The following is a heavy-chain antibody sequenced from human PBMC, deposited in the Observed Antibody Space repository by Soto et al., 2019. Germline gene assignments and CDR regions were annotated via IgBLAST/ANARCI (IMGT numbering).Heavy chain of an antibody. V-gene: IGHV4-59*01. CDR3: ARDRSRRSLWYFDL. CDR1: GGSISSYY. CDR2: INYSGGT. J-gene: IGHJ2*01. Sequence: QVQLQESGPGLVKPSETLSLTCTVSGGSISSYYWSWIRQPPGKGLEWIGYINYSGGTNYNPSLRSRVTISVDTSKNQFSLKLSSVTAADTAVYYCARDRSRRSLWYFDLWGRGTLVTVSS. D-gene: IGHD3-10*01.